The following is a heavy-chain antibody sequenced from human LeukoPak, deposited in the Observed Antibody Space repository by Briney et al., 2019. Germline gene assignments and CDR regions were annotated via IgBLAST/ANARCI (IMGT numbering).Heavy chain of an antibody. V-gene: IGHV4-59*08. CDR1: GGSISSYY. D-gene: IGHD5-18*01. Sequence: PSETLSLTCTVSGGSISSYYWSWIRQPPGKGLEWIGYIYYSGSTNYNPSLKSRVTISVDTSKNQFSLKLSSVTAADTAVYYCARWANVDTAMVGTFDYWGQGTLVTVSS. CDR2: IYYSGST. J-gene: IGHJ4*02. CDR3: ARWANVDTAMVGTFDY.